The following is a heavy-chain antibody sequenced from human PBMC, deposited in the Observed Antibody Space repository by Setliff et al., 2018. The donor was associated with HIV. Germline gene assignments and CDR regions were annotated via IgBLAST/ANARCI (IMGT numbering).Heavy chain of an antibody. CDR3: ARGALLAVFDFDH. J-gene: IGHJ4*01. D-gene: IGHD2-21*01. Sequence: ASVKVSCKASGYTFTDYYFHWVRQAPGQGLEWMGWINPNSGGTNYAQKFQGRVTMTRDTSISTAYMELSSLRSDDTAVYFCARGALLAVFDFDHWGHGTLVTVSS. CDR2: INPNSGGT. CDR1: GYTFTDYY. V-gene: IGHV1-2*02.